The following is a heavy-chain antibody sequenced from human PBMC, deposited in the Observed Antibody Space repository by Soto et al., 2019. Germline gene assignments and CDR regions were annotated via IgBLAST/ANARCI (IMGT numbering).Heavy chain of an antibody. CDR2: INHSGST. D-gene: IGHD5-18*01. CDR3: ARRDTAMVWGSYYFDY. J-gene: IGHJ4*02. V-gene: IGHV4-34*01. CDR1: GGSFSGYY. Sequence: SETLSLTCAVYGGSFSGYYWSWIRQPPGKGLEWIGEINHSGSTNYNPSLKSRVTISVDTPKNQFSLKLSSVTAADTAVYYCARRDTAMVWGSYYFDYWGQGTLVTVSS.